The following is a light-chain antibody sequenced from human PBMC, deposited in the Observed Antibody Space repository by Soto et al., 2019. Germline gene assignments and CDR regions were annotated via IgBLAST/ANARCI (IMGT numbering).Light chain of an antibody. Sequence: DILMTQSPATLSVSPGERATLSCGASQTISSNLAWSQQKPGQAPRPLIYGASTRATGIPARLSGSESGTEFTLTISSLQSEDFAVYYCQQYNNWVTFGQGTRLEIK. CDR3: QQYNNWVT. CDR2: GAS. J-gene: IGKJ5*01. CDR1: QTISSN. V-gene: IGKV3-15*01.